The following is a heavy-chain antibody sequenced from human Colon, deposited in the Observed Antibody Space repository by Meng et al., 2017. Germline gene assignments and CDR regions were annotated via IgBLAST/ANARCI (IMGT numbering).Heavy chain of an antibody. Sequence: QGQLQQGGAGLVKPSETLPLTCAVYGGSFSGYYWSWIRQPPGKGLEWIGEINHSGSTNYNPSLKSRVTISVDTSKNQFSLKLSSVTAADTAVYYCTRIRPRLGGKTFDPWGQGTLVTASS. V-gene: IGHV4-34*01. J-gene: IGHJ5*02. CDR3: TRIRPRLGGKTFDP. CDR1: GGSFSGYY. CDR2: INHSGST. D-gene: IGHD3-16*01.